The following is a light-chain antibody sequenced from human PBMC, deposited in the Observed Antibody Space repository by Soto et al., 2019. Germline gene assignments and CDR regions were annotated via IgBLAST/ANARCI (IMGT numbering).Light chain of an antibody. CDR1: QTIANNF. CDR3: QQYDSSYT. V-gene: IGKV3-20*01. CDR2: GAS. Sequence: EIVLTQSPGTVSSSPGERVTFSCRASQTIANNFLAWYQHRPGQAPRVVVYGASSRATGIPDRFSGSGSGTEFTLTISRLEPEDFAVYYCQQYDSSYTFGQGTKLE. J-gene: IGKJ2*01.